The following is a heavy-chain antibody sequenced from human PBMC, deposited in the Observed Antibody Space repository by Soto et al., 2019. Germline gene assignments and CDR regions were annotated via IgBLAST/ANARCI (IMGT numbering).Heavy chain of an antibody. D-gene: IGHD3-22*01. CDR1: GFTFSSYG. V-gene: IGHV3-30*18. J-gene: IGHJ1*01. CDR2: ISYDGSNK. Sequence: PGGSLRLSCAASGFTFSSYGMHWVRQAPGKGLEWVAVISYDGSNKYYADSVKGRFTISRDNSKNTLYLQMNSLRAEDTAVYYCAKTKHYYDSSGPFYCGQGT. CDR3: AKTKHYYDSSGPFY.